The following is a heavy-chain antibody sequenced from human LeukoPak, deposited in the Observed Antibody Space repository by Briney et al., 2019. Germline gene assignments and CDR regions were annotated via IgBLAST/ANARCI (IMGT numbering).Heavy chain of an antibody. CDR3: ARDLGYSYGYVTV. Sequence: GGSLRLSCAASGFTFSSYSMNWVRQAPGKGLEWVSSISSSSSYIYYADSVKGRFTISRDNSKNTLYLQMNSLRAEDTAVYYCARDLGYSYGYVTVWGQGTLVTVSS. CDR1: GFTFSSYS. V-gene: IGHV3-21*04. J-gene: IGHJ4*02. CDR2: ISSSSSYI. D-gene: IGHD5-18*01.